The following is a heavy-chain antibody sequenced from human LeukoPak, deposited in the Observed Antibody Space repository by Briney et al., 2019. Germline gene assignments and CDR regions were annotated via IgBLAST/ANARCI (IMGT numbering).Heavy chain of an antibody. V-gene: IGHV3-23*01. D-gene: IGHD5-18*01. J-gene: IGHJ4*02. CDR1: GFTFSNEA. CDR2: ISGSGGTT. Sequence: PGGSLRLSCAVSGFTFSNEAMGWVRQLRGGGLEWVSGISGSGGTTYYADSVKGRFTISRDSSKSSLYLQMNSLRTEDTALYYCAKGLTWIQLWTPLGYWGQGTLVTVSS. CDR3: AKGLTWIQLWTPLGY.